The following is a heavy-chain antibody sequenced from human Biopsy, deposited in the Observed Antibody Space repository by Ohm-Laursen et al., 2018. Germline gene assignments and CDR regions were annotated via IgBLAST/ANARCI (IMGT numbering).Heavy chain of an antibody. CDR1: SYTFTDYN. CDR2: INCKTGAT. V-gene: IGHV1-2*02. Sequence: GPSVKASCTGSSYTFTDYNIHWMRQAPGQGLEWLGYINCKTGATNYAQKFQGTVTMTRDTSISTAYLALGSLRSADTAIYYCARDPLNGHKHFDYWGQGSLVTVSS. CDR3: ARDPLNGHKHFDY. D-gene: IGHD2-8*01. J-gene: IGHJ4*02.